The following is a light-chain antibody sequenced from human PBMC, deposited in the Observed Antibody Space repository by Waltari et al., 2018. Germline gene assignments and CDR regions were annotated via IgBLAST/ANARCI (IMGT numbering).Light chain of an antibody. CDR2: GQN. V-gene: IGLV3-19*01. Sequence: SSEVTQDPSVSVALGQTVTITCQGDILRSHFASWYQQMPGQAPILVIYGQNARPSGIPDRFSGSASGDTASLTITGVQAEDEADYYCNCRDTSGNHYVFGPGTKVTVL. CDR3: NCRDTSGNHYV. CDR1: ILRSHF. J-gene: IGLJ1*01.